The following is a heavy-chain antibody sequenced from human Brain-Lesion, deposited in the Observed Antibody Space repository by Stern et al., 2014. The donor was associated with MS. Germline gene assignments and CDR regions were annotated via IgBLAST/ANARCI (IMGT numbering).Heavy chain of an antibody. V-gene: IGHV3-30*18. Sequence: VQLVESGGGVVQPGRSLRLTCTVSGSTFSSYGMHWVRQAPGKGLEWVAVISYDRSDTYYAESVKGRFTISRDNSKNTLYLEMRSLRPEATAVYYCVKRGITEVRGVRLGDYWGPGTLVIVSS. D-gene: IGHD3-10*01. J-gene: IGHJ4*02. CDR1: GSTFSSYG. CDR3: VKRGITEVRGVRLGDY. CDR2: ISYDRSDT.